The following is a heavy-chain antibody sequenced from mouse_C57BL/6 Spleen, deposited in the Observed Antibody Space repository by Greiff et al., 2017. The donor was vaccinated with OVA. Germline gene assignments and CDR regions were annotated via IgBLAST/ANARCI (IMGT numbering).Heavy chain of an antibody. CDR3: ARGYSNAWFAY. J-gene: IGHJ3*01. CDR2: INPNNGGT. V-gene: IGHV1-26*01. CDR1: GYTFTDYY. Sequence: EVQLQQSGPELVKPGASVKISCKASGYTFTDYYMNWVKQRHGKSLEWIGDINPNNGGTSYNQKFKGKATLTVDKSSSTAYMELRSLTSEDSAVDYCARGYSNAWFAYWGQGTLVTVSA. D-gene: IGHD2-5*01.